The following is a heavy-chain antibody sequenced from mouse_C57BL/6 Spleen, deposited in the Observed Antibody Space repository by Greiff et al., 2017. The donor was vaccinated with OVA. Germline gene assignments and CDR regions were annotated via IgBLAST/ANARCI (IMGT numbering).Heavy chain of an antibody. CDR2: IWSGGST. V-gene: IGHV2-2*01. D-gene: IGHD2-1*01. Sequence: QVHVKQSGPGLVQPSQSLSITCTVSGFSLTSYGVHWVRQSPGKGLEWLGVIWSGGSTDYNAAFISRLSISKDNSKSQVFFKMNSLQADDTAIYYCARNNYGNYPYYAMDYWGQGTSVTVSS. CDR1: GFSLTSYG. CDR3: ARNNYGNYPYYAMDY. J-gene: IGHJ4*01.